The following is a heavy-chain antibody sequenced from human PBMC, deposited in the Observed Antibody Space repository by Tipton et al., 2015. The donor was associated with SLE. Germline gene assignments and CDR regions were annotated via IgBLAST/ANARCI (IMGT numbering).Heavy chain of an antibody. CDR3: ARDEAPFGEYFHH. V-gene: IGHV1-18*01. J-gene: IGHJ1*01. D-gene: IGHD3-10*01. Sequence: QLVQSGPEVKAPGASVKVSCKTSGYSFINYGISWVRQAPGQGLEWIEWIYSYTNKRNYAQKVQGRVTMTTDTSTSTAHMELRSLRSDDTAVYYCARDEAPFGEYFHHWGQGTLVTVSS. CDR1: GYSFINYG. CDR2: IYSYTNKR.